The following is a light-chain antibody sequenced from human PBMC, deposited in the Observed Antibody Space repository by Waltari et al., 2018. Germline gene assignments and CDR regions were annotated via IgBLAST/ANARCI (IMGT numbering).Light chain of an antibody. CDR1: DRDVGAYDF. V-gene: IGLV2-14*01. CDR3: SSYTTSSAPGV. J-gene: IGLJ1*01. Sequence: QSALNQPASVSGSPGQSIPIPCPGTDRDVGAYDFASWYQQHPVKAPHLIIYEVSNRPSGISNLFSASKSGNTASLTISGLQAEDEADYYCSSYTTSSAPGVFGTGTRVTVL. CDR2: EVS.